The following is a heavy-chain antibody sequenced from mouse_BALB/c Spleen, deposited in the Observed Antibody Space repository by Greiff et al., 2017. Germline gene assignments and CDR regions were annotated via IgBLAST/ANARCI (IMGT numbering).Heavy chain of an antibody. J-gene: IGHJ2*01. D-gene: IGHD1-1*01. CDR2: IDPFNGGT. Sequence: VQLQQSGPELMKPGASVKISCKASGYSFTSYYMHWVKQSHGKSLEWIGYIDPFNGGTSYNQKFKGKATLTVDKSSSTAYMHLSSLTSEDSAVYYCARAYYGSSPGYFDDWGQGTTLTVSS. V-gene: IGHV1S135*01. CDR3: ARAYYGSSPGYFDD. CDR1: GYSFTSYY.